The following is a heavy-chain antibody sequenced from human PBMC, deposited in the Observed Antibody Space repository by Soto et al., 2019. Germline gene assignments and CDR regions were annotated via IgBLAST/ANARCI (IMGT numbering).Heavy chain of an antibody. CDR3: ARTDAAGTPFDC. CDR1: GFTFSSYA. J-gene: IGHJ4*02. CDR2: ISYDGSNK. D-gene: IGHD6-13*01. Sequence: QVQLVESGGGVVQPGRSLRLSCAASGFTFSSYAMHWVRQAPGKGLEWVAVISYDGSNKYYADSVKGRFTISRDNSKNTLYLQMNSMRAEDTAVYYGARTDAAGTPFDCWGQGTLVTVSS. V-gene: IGHV3-30-3*01.